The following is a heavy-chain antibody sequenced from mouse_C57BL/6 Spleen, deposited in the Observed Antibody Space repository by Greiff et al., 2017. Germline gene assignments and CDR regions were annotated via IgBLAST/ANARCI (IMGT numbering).Heavy chain of an antibody. V-gene: IGHV5-4*03. J-gene: IGHJ3*01. D-gene: IGHD2-4*01. CDR2: ISDGGSYT. Sequence: EVKLMESGGGLVKPGGSLKLSCAASGFTFSSYAMSWVRQTPEKRLEWVATISDGGSYTYYPDNVKGRFTISRDNAKNNLYLQMSHLNSEDTARYYCASLSTMITTPGAYWGQGTLVTVSA. CDR3: ASLSTMITTPGAY. CDR1: GFTFSSYA.